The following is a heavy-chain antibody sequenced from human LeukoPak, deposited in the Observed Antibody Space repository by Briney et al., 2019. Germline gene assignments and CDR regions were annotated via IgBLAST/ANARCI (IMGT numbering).Heavy chain of an antibody. J-gene: IGHJ6*02. CDR2: MNPNSGNT. Sequence: GASVKVSCKASGYTFTSYDINWVGQATGQRLEWMGWMNPNSGNTGYAQKFQGRVTMTRNTSISTAYMELSSLRSEDTAVYYCARTYHDYDFWSGYYTSYYYYGMDVWGQGTTVTVSS. CDR1: GYTFTSYD. V-gene: IGHV1-8*01. CDR3: ARTYHDYDFWSGYYTSYYYYGMDV. D-gene: IGHD3-3*01.